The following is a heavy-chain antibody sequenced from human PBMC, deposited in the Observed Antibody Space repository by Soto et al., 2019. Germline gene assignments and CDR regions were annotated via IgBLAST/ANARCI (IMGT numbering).Heavy chain of an antibody. D-gene: IGHD3-10*01. CDR1: GYTFTSYG. CDR3: ARAQSLLRFGVTDDAFDL. Sequence: ASVKVSCKASGYTFTSYGISWVRQAPGQGLEWMGWISAYNGNTNYAQKLQGRVTMTTDTSTSTAYMELRSLRSDDTAVYYCARAQSLLRFGVTDDAFDLWGQGSMVTGSS. V-gene: IGHV1-18*01. CDR2: ISAYNGNT. J-gene: IGHJ3*01.